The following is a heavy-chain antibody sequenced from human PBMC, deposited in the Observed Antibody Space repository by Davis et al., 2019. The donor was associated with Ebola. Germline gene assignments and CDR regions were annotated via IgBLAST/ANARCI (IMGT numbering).Heavy chain of an antibody. J-gene: IGHJ4*02. CDR2: INYSGFT. Sequence: MPSETLSLTCSVAGDAVNSGSAYWSWIRQTPGKGLEWISYINYSGFTDNNPSLRGRVTTSLDSSKNQFSLKMTSVTAADTAVYYCARERRYFGWWSSRVHDKWGQGILVLVSS. CDR1: GDAVNSGSAY. CDR3: ARERRYFGWWSSRVHDK. D-gene: IGHD3-9*01. V-gene: IGHV4-61*01.